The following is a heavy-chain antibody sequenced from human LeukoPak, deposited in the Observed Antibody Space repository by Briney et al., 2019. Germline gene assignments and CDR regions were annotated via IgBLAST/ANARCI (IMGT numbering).Heavy chain of an antibody. J-gene: IGHJ3*02. CDR1: GYSISSGYY. CDR3: ARDGGGLLAHAFDI. Sequence: SETLSLTCTVSGYSISSGYYWGWIRQPPGKGLEWIGSIYHSGSTYYNPSLKSRVTISVDTSKNQFSLKLSSVTAADTAVYYCARDGGGLLAHAFDIWGQGTMVTVSS. D-gene: IGHD3-16*01. V-gene: IGHV4-38-2*02. CDR2: IYHSGST.